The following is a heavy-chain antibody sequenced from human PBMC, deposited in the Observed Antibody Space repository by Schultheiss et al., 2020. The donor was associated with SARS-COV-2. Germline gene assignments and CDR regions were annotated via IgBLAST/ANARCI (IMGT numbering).Heavy chain of an antibody. D-gene: IGHD6-19*01. J-gene: IGHJ3*02. V-gene: IGHV3-23*01. CDR2: ISGSGGST. Sequence: GGSLRLSCAASGFTFSSYAMSWVRQAPGKGLEWVSAISGSGGSTYYADSVKGRFTISRDNSKNTLYLQMNSLRAEDTAVYYCAKVMAVAGTRIGAFDIWGQGTMVTVSS. CDR3: AKVMAVAGTRIGAFDI. CDR1: GFTFSSYA.